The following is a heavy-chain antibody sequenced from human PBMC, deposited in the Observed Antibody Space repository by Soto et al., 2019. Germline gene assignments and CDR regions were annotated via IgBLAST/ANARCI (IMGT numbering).Heavy chain of an antibody. D-gene: IGHD3-3*01. Sequence: ASVKVSCKASGYTFTGYYMHWVRQAPGQGLEWMGWINPNSGGTNYAQKFQGRVTMTRDTSISTAYMELSRLRSDDTAVYYCARDRVTIFVVVLVIFDYWGQGTLVTVSS. CDR3: ARDRVTIFVVVLVIFDY. CDR2: INPNSGGT. CDR1: GYTFTGYY. V-gene: IGHV1-2*02. J-gene: IGHJ4*02.